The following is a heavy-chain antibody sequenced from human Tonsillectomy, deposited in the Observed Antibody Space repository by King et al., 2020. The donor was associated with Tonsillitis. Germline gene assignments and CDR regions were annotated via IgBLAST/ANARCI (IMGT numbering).Heavy chain of an antibody. CDR2: IYYSGST. J-gene: IGHJ3*02. V-gene: IGHV4-30-4*07. Sequence: MQLQESGPGLVKPSQTLSLTCAVSGGSISSGGYSWRWIRQPPGKGLECIGYIYYSGSTYSNPSLKSRVTISVDTSKNQFSLKLSSVTAADTAVYYCARVHNYYYDRSGDAFDIWGQGTMVTVSS. CDR1: GGSISSGGYS. D-gene: IGHD3-22*01. CDR3: ARVHNYYYDRSGDAFDI.